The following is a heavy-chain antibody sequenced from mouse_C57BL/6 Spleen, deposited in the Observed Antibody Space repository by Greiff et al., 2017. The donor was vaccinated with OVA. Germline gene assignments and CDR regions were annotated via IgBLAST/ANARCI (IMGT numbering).Heavy chain of an antibody. D-gene: IGHD1-1*01. CDR2: IDPNSGGT. Sequence: QVQLQQPGAELVKPGASVKLSCKASGYTFTSYWMHWVKQRPGRGLEWIGRIDPNSGGTKYNEKFKSKATLTVDKPSSTAYMQLSSLTSDDSAAYYCARSDYYGSSPYAMDYWGQGTSVTVSS. CDR3: ARSDYYGSSPYAMDY. J-gene: IGHJ4*01. V-gene: IGHV1-72*01. CDR1: GYTFTSYW.